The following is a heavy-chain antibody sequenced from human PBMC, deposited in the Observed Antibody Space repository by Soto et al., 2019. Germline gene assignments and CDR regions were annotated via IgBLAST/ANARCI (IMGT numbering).Heavy chain of an antibody. CDR1: GFTFSSYA. Sequence: EVQLLESGGGLVQPGGSLRLSCAASGFTFSSYAMSWVRQAPGKELEWVSAISGSGGSTYYADSVKGRFTISRDNSKNTLYLQMNSLRAEDTAVYYCAKDLYYDFWSGRVTYYFDYWGQGTLVTVSS. V-gene: IGHV3-23*01. CDR2: ISGSGGST. J-gene: IGHJ4*02. D-gene: IGHD3-3*01. CDR3: AKDLYYDFWSGRVTYYFDY.